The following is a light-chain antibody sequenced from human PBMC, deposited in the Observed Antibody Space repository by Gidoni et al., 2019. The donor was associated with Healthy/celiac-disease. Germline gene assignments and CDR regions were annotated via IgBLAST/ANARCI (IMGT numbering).Light chain of an antibody. V-gene: IGLV1-47*01. CDR2: RNN. CDR1: SSNIGSNY. Sequence: QSVLTQPPSASGTPGQRVTSSCSGSSSNIGSNYVYWYQQLPGPAPKLLIYRNNPRPSGVPDRFSGSKSGTSASLAISGLRSEDEADYYCAAWDDSLSGPRVFGGGTKLTVL. J-gene: IGLJ3*02. CDR3: AAWDDSLSGPRV.